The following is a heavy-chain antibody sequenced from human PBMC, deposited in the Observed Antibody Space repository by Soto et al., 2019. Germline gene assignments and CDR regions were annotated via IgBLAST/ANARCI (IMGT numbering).Heavy chain of an antibody. CDR3: AREYTAWPLAYGLDV. V-gene: IGHV3-21*01. CDR2: ISSRSDI. J-gene: IGHJ6*02. D-gene: IGHD2-2*02. CDR1: GFTFSTYS. Sequence: GGSLRLSCVGSGFTFSTYSVNWVRQAPGKGLEWVSSISSRSDIYYADSVKGRFTISRDNAKNSVSLQMNSLRAEDTAVYYCAREYTAWPLAYGLDVWGQGTTVTVSS.